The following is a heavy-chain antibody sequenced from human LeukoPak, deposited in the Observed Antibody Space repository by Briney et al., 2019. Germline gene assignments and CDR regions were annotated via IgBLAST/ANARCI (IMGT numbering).Heavy chain of an antibody. J-gene: IGHJ6*02. V-gene: IGHV3-23*01. Sequence: GGSLRLSCAASGFTFSSYAMSWVRQAPGKGLEWVSAISGSGGSTYYADSVKGRFTISRDNSKNTLYLQMNSLRAEDTAVYYCARGPFLEWLFHYGMDVWGQGTTVTVSS. CDR3: ARGPFLEWLFHYGMDV. CDR1: GFTFSSYA. D-gene: IGHD3-3*01. CDR2: ISGSGGST.